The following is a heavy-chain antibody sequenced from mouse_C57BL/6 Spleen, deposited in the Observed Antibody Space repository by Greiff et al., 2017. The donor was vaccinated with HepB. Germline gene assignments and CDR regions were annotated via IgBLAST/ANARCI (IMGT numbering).Heavy chain of an antibody. CDR1: GFSLTSYG. D-gene: IGHD2-4*01. Sequence: VQLQQSGPGLVQPSQSLSITCTVSGFSLTSYGVHWVRQSPGKGLEWLGVIWSGGSTDYNAAFISRLSISKDNSKSQVFFKMNSLQADDTAIYYCARTKTPYDYRFAYWGQGTLVTVSA. J-gene: IGHJ3*01. V-gene: IGHV2-2*01. CDR3: ARTKTPYDYRFAY. CDR2: IWSGGST.